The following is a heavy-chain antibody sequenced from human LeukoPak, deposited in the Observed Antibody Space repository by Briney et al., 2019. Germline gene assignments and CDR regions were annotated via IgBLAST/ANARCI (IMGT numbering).Heavy chain of an antibody. CDR1: GFTLSSFW. D-gene: IGHD2-15*01. J-gene: IGHJ3*01. CDR3: ACNAAPLPL. V-gene: IGHV3-74*01. CDR2: IASDGSST. Sequence: GESLRLSCAPSGFTLSSFWVHCVRQAPGKVLVWVSRIASDGSSTTYADSVKGRLTISRDNAKNPLYLQMNSLRAEDTAVYYCACNAAPLPLWGQGTMVTVSS.